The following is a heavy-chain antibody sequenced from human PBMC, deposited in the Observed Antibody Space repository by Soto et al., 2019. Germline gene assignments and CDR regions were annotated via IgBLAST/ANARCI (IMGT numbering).Heavy chain of an antibody. CDR2: IIPKLGSA. Sequence: SVKVSCKASGGGNLRDYRTTWVRRAPGQGLEWMGGIIPKLGSANYAQNFQGRVTVTADEPTNTVYMELRSLRSDDTAVYYCAKDRRPLGGSQRDLSIDYWGQGTLVTVSS. V-gene: IGHV1-69*13. CDR1: GGGNLRDYR. D-gene: IGHD1-26*01. CDR3: AKDRRPLGGSQRDLSIDY. J-gene: IGHJ4*02.